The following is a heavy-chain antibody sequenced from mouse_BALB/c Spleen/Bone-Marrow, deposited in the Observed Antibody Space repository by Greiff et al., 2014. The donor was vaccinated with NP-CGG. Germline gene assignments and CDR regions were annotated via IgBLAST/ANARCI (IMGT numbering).Heavy chain of an antibody. J-gene: IGHJ4*01. CDR2: INPSSGYT. CDR1: GYTFTYYT. V-gene: IGHV1-4*02. D-gene: IGHD2-4*01. CDR3: VRENYDYDGDAMDY. Sequence: VQVVESAAELARPGASVKMSCKTSGYTFTYYTMHWVKQRPGQGLEWIGYINPSSGYTDYNQKFKDKTTLTTDKSSSTAYLQLSSLTSEDSAVYYCVRENYDYDGDAMDYWGQGTSVTVSS.